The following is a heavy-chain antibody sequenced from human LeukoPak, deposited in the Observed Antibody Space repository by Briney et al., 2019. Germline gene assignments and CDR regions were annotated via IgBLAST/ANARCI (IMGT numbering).Heavy chain of an antibody. V-gene: IGHV4-59*08. D-gene: IGHD6-19*01. CDR2: VYYSGST. J-gene: IGHJ3*02. CDR1: GGSISSYY. Sequence: SETLSLTCTVSGGSISSYYWSWIRQPPGKGLEWIGYVYYSGSTNYNPSLKSRVTISVDTSKNQFSLKLSSVTAADTAVYYCARSSSGWYKPDAFDIWGQGTMVTVSS. CDR3: ARSSSGWYKPDAFDI.